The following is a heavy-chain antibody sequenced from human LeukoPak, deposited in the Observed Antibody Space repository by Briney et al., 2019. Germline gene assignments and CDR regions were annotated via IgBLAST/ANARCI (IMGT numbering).Heavy chain of an antibody. CDR2: ISAYNGNT. CDR1: GYTFTSYG. V-gene: IGHV1-18*01. Sequence: ASVKVSCKASGYTFTSYGIIWVRQAPGQGLEWMGWISAYNGNTNYAQKLQGRVTMTTDTSTSTAYMELRSLRSDDTAVYYCARSGLKNMVRGILGYWGQGTLVTVSS. D-gene: IGHD3-10*01. J-gene: IGHJ4*02. CDR3: ARSGLKNMVRGILGY.